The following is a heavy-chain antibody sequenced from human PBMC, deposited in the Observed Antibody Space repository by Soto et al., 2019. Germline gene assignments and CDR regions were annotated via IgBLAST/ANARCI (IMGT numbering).Heavy chain of an antibody. D-gene: IGHD3-16*02. CDR1: GFTFSNYA. V-gene: IGHV3-23*01. CDR3: AKDRLGSKSYNWFDP. CDR2: ITAIGTTT. J-gene: IGHJ5*02. Sequence: GGSLRLSCAASGFTFSNYAMNWVRQSPGKGLQWVPVITAIGTTTYYADSVKGRFTISRDNSKNTLYLQMNSPRAEDTAVYYCAKDRLGSKSYNWFDPWGQGTLVTVSS.